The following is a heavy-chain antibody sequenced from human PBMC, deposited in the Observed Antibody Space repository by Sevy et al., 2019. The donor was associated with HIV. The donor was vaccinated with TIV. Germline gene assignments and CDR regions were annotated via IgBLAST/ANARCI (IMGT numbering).Heavy chain of an antibody. CDR1: GGTFGSYT. J-gene: IGHJ4*02. V-gene: IGHV1-69*13. D-gene: IGHD3-16*01. CDR2: IVPIFGQE. CDR3: ARGSLYNGGELGTDYLDS. Sequence: ASVKVSCKISGGTFGSYTINWVREAPGQGLEWMGGIVPIFGQENYPQKFQGRVTITVDGSRKTAFMDLSSLTSDDTAVSFCARGSLYNGGELGTDYLDSWGQGTLVTVSS.